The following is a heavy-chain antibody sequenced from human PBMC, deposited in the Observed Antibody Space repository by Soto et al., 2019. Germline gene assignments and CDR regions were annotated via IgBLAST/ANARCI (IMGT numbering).Heavy chain of an antibody. Sequence: QVQLVESGGGVVQPGRSLRLSCAASGFTFRSYGMHWVRQAPGKGLEWVAVISYDGSNKYYADSVKGRFTISRDNSKNTLYLQMNSLRAEDTAVYYCAKDSYGMDVWGQGTTVTVSS. CDR1: GFTFRSYG. CDR3: AKDSYGMDV. V-gene: IGHV3-30*18. CDR2: ISYDGSNK. J-gene: IGHJ6*02.